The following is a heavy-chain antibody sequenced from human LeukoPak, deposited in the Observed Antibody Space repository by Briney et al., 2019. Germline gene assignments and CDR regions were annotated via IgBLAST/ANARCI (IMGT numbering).Heavy chain of an antibody. D-gene: IGHD5-18*01. CDR3: ARRPHTAMVFYYYYYYMDV. V-gene: IGHV4-34*01. CDR1: GGSFSGYY. Sequence: PSETLSLTCAVYGGSFSGYYWSWIRQPPGKGLEWIGEINHSGSTNYNPSLKSRVTISVDTSKNQFSLKLSSVTAAGTAVYYCARRPHTAMVFYYYYYYMDVWGKGTTVTVSS. CDR2: INHSGST. J-gene: IGHJ6*03.